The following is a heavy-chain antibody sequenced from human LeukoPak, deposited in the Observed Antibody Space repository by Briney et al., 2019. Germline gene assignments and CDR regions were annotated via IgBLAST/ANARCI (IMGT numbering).Heavy chain of an antibody. V-gene: IGHV1-2*02. Sequence: GASVKVSCKASRYTFTGYYMHWVRQAPGQGLEWMGWINPNSGGTNYAQKFQGRVTMTRDTSISTAYMELSRLRSDDTAVYYCARDITGYSSSWYTFGYMDVWGKGTTVTVSS. J-gene: IGHJ6*03. CDR1: RYTFTGYY. D-gene: IGHD6-13*01. CDR3: ARDITGYSSSWYTFGYMDV. CDR2: INPNSGGT.